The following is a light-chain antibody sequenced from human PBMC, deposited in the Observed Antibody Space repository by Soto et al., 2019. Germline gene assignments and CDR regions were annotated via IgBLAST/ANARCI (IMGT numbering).Light chain of an antibody. J-gene: IGLJ1*01. CDR3: SSYTSSSTLV. V-gene: IGLV2-14*01. CDR1: SSDFGGYNY. Sequence: QSVLTQPASVSGSPGQSITISCAGTSSDFGGYNYVSWYHQHPGKAPKLLIYEVSNRPSGVSSRFSGSKSGNTASLTISGLQAEDEADYYCSSYTSSSTLVFGTGTKVTVL. CDR2: EVS.